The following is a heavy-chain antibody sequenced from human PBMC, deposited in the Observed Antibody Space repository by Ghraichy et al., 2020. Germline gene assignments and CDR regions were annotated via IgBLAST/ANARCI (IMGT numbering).Heavy chain of an antibody. D-gene: IGHD2-2*02. J-gene: IGHJ3*02. Sequence: ASVKVSCKASGYTFTGYYMHWVRQAPGQGLEWMGWINPNSGGTSYAQKFQGRVTMTRDTSISTACMELSRLRSDDTAVYYCARERGYCSSTSCYTDDAFDIWGQGTMVTVSS. CDR1: GYTFTGYY. V-gene: IGHV1-2*02. CDR3: ARERGYCSSTSCYTDDAFDI. CDR2: INPNSGGT.